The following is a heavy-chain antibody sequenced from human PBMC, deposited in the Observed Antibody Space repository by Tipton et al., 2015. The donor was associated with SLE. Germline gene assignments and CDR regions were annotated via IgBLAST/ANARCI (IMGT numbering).Heavy chain of an antibody. D-gene: IGHD3-3*01. Sequence: SLRLSCAASGFTFSSSWMSWVRQAPGKGLEWVANIKQDGSEKYYVDSVKGRFTISRDNAKNSLYLQMNSLRAEDTAVYYCARSSPTFGAGGMDVWDQGP. CDR1: GFTFSSSW. CDR3: ARSSPTFGAGGMDV. V-gene: IGHV3-7*01. J-gene: IGHJ6*02. CDR2: IKQDGSEK.